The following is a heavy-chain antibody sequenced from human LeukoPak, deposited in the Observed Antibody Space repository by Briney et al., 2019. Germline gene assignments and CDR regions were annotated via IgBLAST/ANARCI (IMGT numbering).Heavy chain of an antibody. V-gene: IGHV4-59*01. D-gene: IGHD4-17*01. J-gene: IGHJ4*02. CDR1: GGSISSYY. CDR2: IYYSGRT. CDR3: ARGTVTLDY. Sequence: SETLSLTCTVSGGSISSYYWSWVRQPPGKGLGWIGYIYYSGRTNYNPSLKSRVTISVDTSKDQFSLKLSSVTAADTAVYYCARGTVTLDYWGQGTLVTVSS.